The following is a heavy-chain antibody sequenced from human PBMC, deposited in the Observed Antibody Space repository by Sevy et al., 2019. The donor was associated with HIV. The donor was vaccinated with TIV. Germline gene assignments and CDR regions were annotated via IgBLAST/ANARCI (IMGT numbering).Heavy chain of an antibody. D-gene: IGHD3-10*01. CDR3: ARDMYYYGSGWFDP. V-gene: IGHV4-61*01. CDR1: GGSVSSGSYY. CDR2: IYYSGST. Sequence: SESLSLTCTVSGGSVSSGSYYWSWIRQPPGKGLEWIGYIYYSGSTNYNPSLKSRVTISVDTSKNQFSLKLSPVTAADTAVYYCARDMYYYGSGWFDPWGQGTLVTVSS. J-gene: IGHJ5*02.